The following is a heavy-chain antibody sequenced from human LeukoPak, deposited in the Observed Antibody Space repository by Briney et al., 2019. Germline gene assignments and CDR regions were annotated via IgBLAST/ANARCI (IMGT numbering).Heavy chain of an antibody. D-gene: IGHD5-18*01. J-gene: IGHJ3*02. CDR1: GGSICSSSYY. CDR2: IYYSGST. CDR3: AGPNTAMVYDAFDI. Sequence: SETLSLTCTVSGGSICSSSYYWGWIRQPPGKGLEWIGSIYYSGSTYYNPSLKSRVTISVDTSKNQFSLKLSSVTAADTAVYYRAGPNTAMVYDAFDIWGQGTMVTVSS. V-gene: IGHV4-39*01.